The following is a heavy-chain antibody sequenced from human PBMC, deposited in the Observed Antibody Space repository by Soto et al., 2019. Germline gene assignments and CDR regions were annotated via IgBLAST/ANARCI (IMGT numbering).Heavy chain of an antibody. V-gene: IGHV4-59*01. CDR2: IYYSGST. D-gene: IGHD2-2*01. CDR1: GGSSSSYC. Sequence: PSVTLCVSWSVAGGSSSSYCGSWIRQPPGKGLEWIGYIYYSGSTNYNPSLKSRVTISVDTSKNQFSPKLSSVTAADTAVYYCARGWDYQPYKDTFDYWGQGTLVTVSS. CDR3: ARGWDYQPYKDTFDY. J-gene: IGHJ4*02.